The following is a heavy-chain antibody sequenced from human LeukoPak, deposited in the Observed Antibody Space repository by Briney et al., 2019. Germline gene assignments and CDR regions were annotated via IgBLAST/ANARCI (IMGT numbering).Heavy chain of an antibody. D-gene: IGHD2-8*01. V-gene: IGHV4-59*08. CDR3: ARHAPMYCTNGVCYGNNWFDP. J-gene: IGHJ5*02. CDR1: GGSISSYY. CDR2: IYYSGST. Sequence: SETLSLTCTVSGGSISSYYWSWIRQPPGKGLEWIGYIYYSGSTNYNPSLKSRVTISVDTSKNQFSLKLSSVTAADTAVYYCARHAPMYCTNGVCYGNNWFDPWGQGTLVTVSS.